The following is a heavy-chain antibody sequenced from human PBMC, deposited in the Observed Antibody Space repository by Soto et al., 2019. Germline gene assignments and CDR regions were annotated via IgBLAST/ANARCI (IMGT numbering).Heavy chain of an antibody. CDR2: IYYSGST. J-gene: IGHJ6*02. D-gene: IGHD4-17*01. Sequence: QVQLQGPGPGLGRLSQTRSLTGTFSVAPITIGGNYWAGTARPPGRALEWIGYIYYSGSTYYNPSLKSRVTISVDTSKNQFSLKLSSVTAADTAVYYCAVITLYGDYGMDVWGQGTTVTVSS. CDR3: AVITLYGDYGMDV. CDR1: VAPITIGGNY. V-gene: IGHV4-31*03.